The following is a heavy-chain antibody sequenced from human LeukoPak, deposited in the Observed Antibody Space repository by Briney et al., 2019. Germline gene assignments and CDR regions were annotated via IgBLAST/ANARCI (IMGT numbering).Heavy chain of an antibody. CDR2: IKQDGSEK. CDR3: ARGRVVVVVAATVDAFDI. Sequence: LPGGSLRLSCAASGFTFSSYWMSWVRQAPGKGLEWVANIKQDGSEKYYVDSVKGRFTISRDNAKNSLYLQMNSLRAEDTAVYYCARGRVVVVVAATVDAFDIWGQGTMVTVSS. V-gene: IGHV3-7*01. J-gene: IGHJ3*02. D-gene: IGHD2-15*01. CDR1: GFTFSSYW.